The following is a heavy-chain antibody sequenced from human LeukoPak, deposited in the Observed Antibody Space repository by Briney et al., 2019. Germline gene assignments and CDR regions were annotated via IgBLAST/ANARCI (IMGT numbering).Heavy chain of an antibody. J-gene: IGHJ4*02. D-gene: IGHD1-26*01. CDR3: ASWHSGSYYEAEGFDY. CDR1: GGSFSGYY. CDR2: INHSGST. V-gene: IGHV4-34*01. Sequence: SETLSLTCAVYGGSFSGYYWSWIRQPPGKGLKWMGEINHSGSTNYNPSLKSRVTISVDTSKNQFSLKLSSVTAADTAVYYCASWHSGSYYEAEGFDYWGQGTLVTVSS.